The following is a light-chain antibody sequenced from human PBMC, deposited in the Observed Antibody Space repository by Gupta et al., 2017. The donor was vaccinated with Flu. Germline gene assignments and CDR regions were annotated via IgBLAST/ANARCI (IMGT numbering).Light chain of an antibody. CDR2: GAS. CDR1: QSVNNNL. Sequence: EIVLTQSPGTLSLSPGERATLSCRASQSVNNNLLTWYQQKPGQAPRLLIYGASSRATGIPDRFSGSGSGTXFTLTIXRLEPEDVAVYYCQQDGMSVCTFGXGTKVEIK. V-gene: IGKV3-20*01. J-gene: IGKJ1*01. CDR3: QQDGMSVCT.